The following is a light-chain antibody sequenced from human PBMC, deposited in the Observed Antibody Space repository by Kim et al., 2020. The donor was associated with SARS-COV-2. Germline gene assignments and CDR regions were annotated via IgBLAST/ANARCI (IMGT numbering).Light chain of an antibody. J-gene: IGLJ3*02. Sequence: GQPYTTTCHGTSSDVGDYNYVSWYQQHPRKAPRLMIYDVSNRPSGVSNRFSGSNSGNTASLTISGLLAEDEANYYCTSYTTSSTWVFGGGTQLTVL. CDR2: DVS. CDR3: TSYTTSSTWV. V-gene: IGLV2-14*03. CDR1: SSDVGDYNY.